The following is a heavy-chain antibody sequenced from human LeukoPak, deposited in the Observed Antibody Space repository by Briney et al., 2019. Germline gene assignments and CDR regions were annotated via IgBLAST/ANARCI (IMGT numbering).Heavy chain of an antibody. J-gene: IGHJ4*02. Sequence: GGSLRLSCAASGFTFSNYWMHWVRQAPGKGLVWVSRIDTEGSSTLYADSVKGRSTISRDNAKNTVYLEMNSLRVEDTAVYYCARGIIVSVGMDYWGQGTLLTVSS. CDR2: IDTEGSST. V-gene: IGHV3-74*01. D-gene: IGHD5/OR15-5a*01. CDR1: GFTFSNYW. CDR3: ARGIIVSVGMDY.